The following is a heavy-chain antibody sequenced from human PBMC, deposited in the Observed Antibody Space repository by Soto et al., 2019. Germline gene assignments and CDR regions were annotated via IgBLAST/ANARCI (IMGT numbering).Heavy chain of an antibody. J-gene: IGHJ6*02. D-gene: IGHD4-17*01. CDR2: ISFDGDKK. Sequence: QAQLAESGGGVVQPGRSLRLSCAASGFTFKIYALHWVRQAPGKGLEWVAVISFDGDKKFDADSVKGRFTISRDNFKNTLYLQMNNLRVEDAALYFCAREDDYGYRYINYGLDVWGQGTTVTVSS. CDR1: GFTFKIYA. CDR3: AREDDYGYRYINYGLDV. V-gene: IGHV3-30-3*01.